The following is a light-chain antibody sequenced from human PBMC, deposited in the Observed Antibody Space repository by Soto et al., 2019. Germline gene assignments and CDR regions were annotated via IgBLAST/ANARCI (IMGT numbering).Light chain of an antibody. Sequence: EIILTQSPGTLSVSPGETVTLVCRASQSVSVYLAWYQQKSGQPPRLLIHAASDRATGVPARFSGSGSGTEFSLTISSLQSEDFATYYCQQSYSPPPTFGPGTKVDIK. J-gene: IGKJ3*01. V-gene: IGKV3-15*01. CDR3: QQSYSPPPT. CDR2: AAS. CDR1: QSVSVY.